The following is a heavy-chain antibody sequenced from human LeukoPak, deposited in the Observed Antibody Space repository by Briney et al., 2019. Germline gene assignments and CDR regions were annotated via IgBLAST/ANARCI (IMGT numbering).Heavy chain of an antibody. CDR3: ARVASCPPLKYYFDY. CDR1: GFTFSSYA. Sequence: PGGSLRLSCAASGFTFSSYAMSWVRQAPGKGLEWVSSISSSSSYIYYADSVKGRFTISRDNAKNSLYLQMNSLRAEDTAVYYCARVASCPPLKYYFDYWGQGTLVTVSS. V-gene: IGHV3-21*01. CDR2: ISSSSSYI. D-gene: IGHD2-2*01. J-gene: IGHJ4*02.